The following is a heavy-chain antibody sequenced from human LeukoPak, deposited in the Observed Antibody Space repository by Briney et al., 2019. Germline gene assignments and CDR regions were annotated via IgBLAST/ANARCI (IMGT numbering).Heavy chain of an antibody. Sequence: GASVKVSCKASGYIFTGYYMHWVRQAPGQGLEWMGGINPNSGGTNYAQKFQGGVTMTRDTSISTAYMELSRLRSDDTAVYYCARVYLRLDAFDIWGQGTMVTVSS. CDR3: ARVYLRLDAFDI. J-gene: IGHJ3*02. CDR2: INPNSGGT. CDR1: GYIFTGYY. D-gene: IGHD2/OR15-2a*01. V-gene: IGHV1-2*02.